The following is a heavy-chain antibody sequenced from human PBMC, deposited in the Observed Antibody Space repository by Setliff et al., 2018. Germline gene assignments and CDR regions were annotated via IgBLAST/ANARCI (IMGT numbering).Heavy chain of an antibody. CDR1: GITLSYSA. V-gene: IGHV3-30*02. CDR2: IRFDGTNK. Sequence: PGGSLRLSCEVSGITLSYSAMDWIRQTPGKGLEWVAFIRFDGTNKYYADSVKGRFTISRDNSKNTLYLQVNTLRPEDTAVYYCVKWDSKYVSGSHYMDVWGKGTTVTVSS. CDR3: VKWDSKYVSGSHYMDV. D-gene: IGHD3-16*01. J-gene: IGHJ6*03.